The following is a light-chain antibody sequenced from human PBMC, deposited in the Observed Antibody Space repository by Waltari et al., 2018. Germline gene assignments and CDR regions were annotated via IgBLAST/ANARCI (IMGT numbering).Light chain of an antibody. CDR1: SPSGYY. CDR3: HSRDSRGAGV. CDR2: GKN. V-gene: IGLV3-19*01. Sequence: SSELTQDPALSGALGPTVCSTCHGHSPSGYYVSGFHQKPGQAPALIIYGKNNLPSGIPHRFSASSSGSTASLTIIGVQVEDAGDYYCHSRDSRGAGVIGGGTKLTVL. J-gene: IGLJ2*01.